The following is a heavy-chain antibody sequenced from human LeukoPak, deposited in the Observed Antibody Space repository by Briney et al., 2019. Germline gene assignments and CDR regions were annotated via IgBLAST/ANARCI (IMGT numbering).Heavy chain of an antibody. CDR3: ATVTVVTPSDAFDI. J-gene: IGHJ3*02. CDR1: GYTFTGYY. D-gene: IGHD4-23*01. CDR2: INPNSGGT. Sequence: ASVKVSCKASGYTFTGYYMHWVRQAPGQGLEWMGRINPNSGGTNYAQKFQGRVTMTRDTSISTAYMELSSLRSEDTAVYYCATVTVVTPSDAFDIWGQGTMVTVSS. V-gene: IGHV1-2*06.